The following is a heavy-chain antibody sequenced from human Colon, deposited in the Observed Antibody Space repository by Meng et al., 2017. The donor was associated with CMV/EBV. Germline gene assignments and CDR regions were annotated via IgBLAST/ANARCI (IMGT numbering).Heavy chain of an antibody. D-gene: IGHD2-2*01. CDR2: ISPYNGNT. V-gene: IGHV1-18*01. Sequence: ASVKVSCKASGYTFTTYGITWVRQAPGQGLEWMGLISPYNGNTKSAQRVQDRVTMTTDTSTSTAYMELRSLRSDDTAVYYWARVVVVPADYYTMDVWGQGTTVTVSS. J-gene: IGHJ6*02. CDR1: GYTFTTYG. CDR3: ARVVVVPADYYTMDV.